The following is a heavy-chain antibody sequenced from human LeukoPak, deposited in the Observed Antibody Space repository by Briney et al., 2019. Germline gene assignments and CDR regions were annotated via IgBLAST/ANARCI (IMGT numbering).Heavy chain of an antibody. CDR1: GFTFSSYA. Sequence: GGSLRLSCAASGFTFSSYAMSWVRQAPGKGQEWVSAISGSGGSTYYADSVKGRFTISRDNSKDTLYLQMNSLRAEDTAVYYCAKDQGGYSYDFDYWGQGTLVTVSS. D-gene: IGHD5-18*01. J-gene: IGHJ4*02. CDR2: ISGSGGST. CDR3: AKDQGGYSYDFDY. V-gene: IGHV3-23*01.